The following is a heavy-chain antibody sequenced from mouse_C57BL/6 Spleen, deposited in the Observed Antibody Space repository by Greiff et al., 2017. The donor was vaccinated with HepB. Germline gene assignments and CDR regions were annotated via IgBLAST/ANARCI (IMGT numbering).Heavy chain of an antibody. J-gene: IGHJ2*01. V-gene: IGHV1-81*01. CDR2: IYPRSGNT. CDR1: GYTFTSYG. CDR3: ARSYGNYVGFDY. Sequence: VQLQQSGAELARPGASVKLSCKASGYTFTSYGISWVKQRTGQGLEWIGEIYPRSGNTYYNEKFKGKATLTADKSSSTAYMELRSLTSEDSAVYFCARSYGNYVGFDYWGQGTTLTVSS. D-gene: IGHD2-1*01.